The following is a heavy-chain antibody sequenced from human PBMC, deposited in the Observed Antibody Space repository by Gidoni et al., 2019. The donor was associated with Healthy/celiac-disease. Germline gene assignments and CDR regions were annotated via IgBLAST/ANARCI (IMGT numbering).Heavy chain of an antibody. CDR3: AKERGNIVVVVAALDY. CDR2: ISGSGGST. Sequence: EVQLLESGGGLVQPGGSLRLSCAASGFTFSRYAMSWVRQAPGKGLEWVSAISGSGGSTYYADSLKGRFTISRDNSKNTLYLQMNSLRAEDTAVYYCAKERGNIVVVVAALDYWGQGTLVTVSS. V-gene: IGHV3-23*01. D-gene: IGHD2-15*01. CDR1: GFTFSRYA. J-gene: IGHJ4*02.